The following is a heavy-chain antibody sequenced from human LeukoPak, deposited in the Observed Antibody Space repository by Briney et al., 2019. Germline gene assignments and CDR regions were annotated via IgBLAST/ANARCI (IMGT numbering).Heavy chain of an antibody. CDR3: ARDMGSRGRNSVWFDP. CDR1: GFTFSSYS. Sequence: GGSLRLSSAASGFTFSSYSMNWVRQAPGKGLEWVSYISSSSSTIYYADSVKGRFTISRDNAKNSLYLQMNSLRAEDTAVYYCARDMGSRGRNSVWFDPWGQGTLVTVSS. CDR2: ISSSSSTI. J-gene: IGHJ5*02. V-gene: IGHV3-48*01. D-gene: IGHD4-23*01.